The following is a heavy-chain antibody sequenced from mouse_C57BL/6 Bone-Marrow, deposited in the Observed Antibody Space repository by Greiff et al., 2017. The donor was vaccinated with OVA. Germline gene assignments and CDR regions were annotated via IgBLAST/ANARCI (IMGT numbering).Heavy chain of an antibody. Sequence: VQRVESGAELARPGASVKMSCKASGYTFTSYTMHWVKQRPGQGLEWIGYINPSSGYTKYNQKFKDKATLTADKSSSTAYMRLSSLTSEDSAVYYCARGLGSSYGYWGQGTTLTVSS. CDR1: GYTFTSYT. V-gene: IGHV1-4*01. J-gene: IGHJ2*01. CDR2: INPSSGYT. D-gene: IGHD1-1*01. CDR3: ARGLGSSYGY.